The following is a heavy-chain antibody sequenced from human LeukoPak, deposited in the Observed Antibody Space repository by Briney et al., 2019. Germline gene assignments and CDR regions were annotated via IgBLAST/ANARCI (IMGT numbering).Heavy chain of an antibody. Sequence: GGSLRLSFAASGFTFSSYAMHWVRQAPAKGLEWVAVISYDGSNKYYADSVKGRFTISRDNSKNTLYLQTNSLRAEDTAVYYCASGEGHRGFDYWGQGTLVTVSS. D-gene: IGHD3-10*01. CDR2: ISYDGSNK. CDR1: GFTFSSYA. CDR3: ASGEGHRGFDY. J-gene: IGHJ4*02. V-gene: IGHV3-30*01.